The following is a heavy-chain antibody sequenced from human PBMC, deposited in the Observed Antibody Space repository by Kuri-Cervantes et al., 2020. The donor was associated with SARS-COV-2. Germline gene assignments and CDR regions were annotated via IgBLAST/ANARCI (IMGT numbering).Heavy chain of an antibody. CDR3: ARFSSSSVGGYFDY. CDR1: GYTFTGYY. CDR2: INPNSGGT. J-gene: IGHJ4*02. D-gene: IGHD6-6*01. Sequence: ASVKVSCKASGYTFTGYYMHWVRQAPGQGLEWMGWINPNSGGTNYAQKFQGRVTMTRDTPISTAYMELSRLRSDDTAVYYRARFSSSSVGGYFDYWGQGTLVTVSS. V-gene: IGHV1-2*02.